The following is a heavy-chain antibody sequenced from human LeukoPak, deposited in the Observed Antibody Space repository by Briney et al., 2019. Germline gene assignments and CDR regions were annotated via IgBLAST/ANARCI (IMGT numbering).Heavy chain of an antibody. Sequence: GGSLRPSCAASGFTFDDYGMSWVRQAPGKGLEWVSGINWNGGSTGYADSVKGRFTISTDNAKNSLYLQMNSLRAEDTAFYYCARADSYYYDSSGYDYWGQGTLVTVSS. J-gene: IGHJ4*02. CDR3: ARADSYYYDSSGYDY. D-gene: IGHD3-22*01. V-gene: IGHV3-20*04. CDR1: GFTFDDYG. CDR2: INWNGGST.